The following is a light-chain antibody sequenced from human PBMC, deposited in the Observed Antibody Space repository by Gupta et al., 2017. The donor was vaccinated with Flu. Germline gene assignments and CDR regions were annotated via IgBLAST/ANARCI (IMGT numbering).Light chain of an antibody. CDR2: EVT. J-gene: IGLJ2*01. V-gene: IGLV2-14*03. CDR1: SGDIRAYDY. CDR3: SSYTAANTVV. Sequence: QSALTQPASASGSPGQSITISCTGTSGDIRAYDYVSWYQQHPGKVPKLLIFEVTHRPSGVSGRFSGSSAGQTAFPTISGLQTEDDAYYYCSSYTAANTVVFGGGTKLTVL.